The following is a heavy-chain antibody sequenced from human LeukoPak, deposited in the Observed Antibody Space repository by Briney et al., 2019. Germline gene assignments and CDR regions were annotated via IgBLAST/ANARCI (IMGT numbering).Heavy chain of an antibody. CDR3: ARGRAGYYFDY. V-gene: IGHV3-21*01. CDR1: GFTFSSYS. J-gene: IGHJ4*02. CDR2: INSSSSYM. D-gene: IGHD1-14*01. Sequence: GGSLRLSCAASGFTFSSYSMNWVRQAPGKGLEWVSSINSSSSYMYYADSVKGRFTISKDNAKNSLYLQMNSLRAEDTAVYYCARGRAGYYFDYWGRGTLVTVSS.